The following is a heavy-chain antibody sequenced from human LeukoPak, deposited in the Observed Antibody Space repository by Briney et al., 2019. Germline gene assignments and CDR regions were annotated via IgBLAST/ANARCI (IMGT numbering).Heavy chain of an antibody. J-gene: IGHJ3*02. CDR2: ISSGGSNK. D-gene: IGHD3-16*01. CDR1: GFTLSGYS. CDR3: ARKAWGNDAFDI. Sequence: PGGSLRLSCAASGFTLSGYSMNWVRQAPGKGPEWVSFISSGGSNKYYVDSVKGRFAISRDNAKNSQYLQMNSLRAEDTAVYYCARKAWGNDAFDIWGQGTMVTVSS. V-gene: IGHV3-48*04.